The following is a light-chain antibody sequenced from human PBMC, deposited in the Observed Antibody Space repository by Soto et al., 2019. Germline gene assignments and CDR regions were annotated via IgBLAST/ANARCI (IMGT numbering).Light chain of an antibody. CDR2: GAS. CDR1: QSVSSN. CDR3: QQYNNWPWT. J-gene: IGKJ1*01. Sequence: EVVLTQSPATLSLSPGERATLSCWASQSVSSNSAWYQRKPGQAPRLLIYGASTRATGIPVRFSGSGSGTEFTLTISSLQSEDFAVYYCQQYNNWPWTFGQGTKV. V-gene: IGKV3-15*01.